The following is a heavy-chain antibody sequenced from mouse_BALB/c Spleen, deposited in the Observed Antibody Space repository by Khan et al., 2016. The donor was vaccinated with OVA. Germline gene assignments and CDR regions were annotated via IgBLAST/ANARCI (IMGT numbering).Heavy chain of an antibody. J-gene: IGHJ3*01. Sequence: EVQLQESGPGLVKPSQSLSLTCTVTGYSITSDYAWNWVRQFPGNKLEWMGYISYSGSTSYTPSLKSRISITRDTSKHQFFLQLNSVTTEDTATYYCARGRAYWGQGTLGTVSA. CDR2: ISYSGST. CDR1: GYSITSDYA. V-gene: IGHV3-2*02. D-gene: IGHD3-3*01. CDR3: ARGRAY.